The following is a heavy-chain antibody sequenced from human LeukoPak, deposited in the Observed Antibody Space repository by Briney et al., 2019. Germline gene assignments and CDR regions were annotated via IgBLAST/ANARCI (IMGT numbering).Heavy chain of an antibody. D-gene: IGHD3-3*01. Sequence: PSETLSLTCAVYGGSFSGYYWSWIHQPQGKGLEWIGEINHSGSTNYNPSLKSRVTISVDTSKNQFSLKLSSVTAADTAVYYCARGRGTIFGVVIKYYFDYWGQGTLVTVSS. CDR1: GGSFSGYY. V-gene: IGHV4-34*01. J-gene: IGHJ4*02. CDR2: INHSGST. CDR3: ARGRGTIFGVVIKYYFDY.